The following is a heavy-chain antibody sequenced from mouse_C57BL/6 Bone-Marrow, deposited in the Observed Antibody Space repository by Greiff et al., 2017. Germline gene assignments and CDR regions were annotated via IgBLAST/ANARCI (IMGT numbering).Heavy chain of an antibody. CDR1: GFNIKDDY. Sequence: VQLQQSGAELVRPGASVKLSCTASGFNIKDDYMHWVKQRPEQGLEWIGWIDPENGDTEYASKFQGKATITADTSSKTAYLQLSSLTSEDTAVYYCTTIYYDYDWFAYWGQGTLVTVSA. D-gene: IGHD2-4*01. CDR2: IDPENGDT. J-gene: IGHJ3*01. CDR3: TTIYYDYDWFAY. V-gene: IGHV14-4*01.